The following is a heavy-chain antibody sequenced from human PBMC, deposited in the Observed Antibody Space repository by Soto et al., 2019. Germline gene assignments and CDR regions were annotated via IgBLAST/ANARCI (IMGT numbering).Heavy chain of an antibody. J-gene: IGHJ4*02. Sequence: QITLKESGPTLVKPTQTLTLTCNFSGFSLSTRGVGVGWIRQPPGKALEWLTLIYWDDAKEYSPSLRSRITITKDTPKTHVVLTMADMAPVDTATYYCAHKGGGDRILDYWGQGTLVTVSS. CDR2: IYWDDAK. CDR3: AHKGGGDRILDY. CDR1: GFSLSTRGVG. D-gene: IGHD3-16*01. V-gene: IGHV2-5*02.